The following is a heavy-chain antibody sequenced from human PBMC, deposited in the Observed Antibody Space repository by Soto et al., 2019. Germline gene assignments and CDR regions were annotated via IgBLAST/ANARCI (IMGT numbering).Heavy chain of an antibody. CDR3: AGDLGQQLVDC. D-gene: IGHD6-13*01. J-gene: IGHJ4*02. CDR2: ISAYNGNT. V-gene: IGHV1-18*01. Sequence: QVQLVQSGAEVKKPGASVKVSCTASGYTFTNYGISWVRQAPGQGLEWMGWISAYNGNTKYAQKLQGRVTMTTDTSTRTAYMELRILGSDDTAVYYCAGDLGQQLVDCWGQGTLVTVSS. CDR1: GYTFTNYG.